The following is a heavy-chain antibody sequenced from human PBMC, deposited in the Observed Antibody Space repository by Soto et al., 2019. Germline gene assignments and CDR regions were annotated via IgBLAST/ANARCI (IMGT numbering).Heavy chain of an antibody. D-gene: IGHD6-13*01. CDR1: GYTFTGYY. Sequence: EASVKVSCKASGYTFTGYYMHWVRQAPGQGLEWMGWINPNSGGTNYAQKFQGRVTMTRDTSISTAYMELSRLRSDDTAVYYCARDPPGSIAAAGTRYYYYGMDVWGQGTTVTVSS. V-gene: IGHV1-2*02. CDR3: ARDPPGSIAAAGTRYYYYGMDV. J-gene: IGHJ6*02. CDR2: INPNSGGT.